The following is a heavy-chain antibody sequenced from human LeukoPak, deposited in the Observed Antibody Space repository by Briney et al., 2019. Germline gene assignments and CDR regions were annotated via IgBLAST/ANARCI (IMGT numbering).Heavy chain of an antibody. CDR3: AFDYYGSGTYEK. D-gene: IGHD3-10*01. V-gene: IGHV1-8*01. J-gene: IGHJ4*02. CDR2: MNPNSGNT. CDR1: GYTFTSYD. Sequence: ASVKVSCKASGYTFTSYDINWVRQAPGQGLEWMGWMNPNSGNTGYAQKFQGRVTMTRNTSISTAYMELSSLRSEDTAVYARAFDYYGSGTYEKWGQGTLVTVSS.